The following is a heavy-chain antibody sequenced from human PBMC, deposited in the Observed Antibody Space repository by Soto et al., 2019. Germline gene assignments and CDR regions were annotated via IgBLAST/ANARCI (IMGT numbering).Heavy chain of an antibody. J-gene: IGHJ4*02. D-gene: IGHD5-18*01. CDR1: GFTFSSYW. CDR2: IKQDGSEK. Sequence: GGSLRLSCAASGFTFSSYWMSWVRQAPGKGLEWVANIKQDGSEKYYVDSVKGRFTISRDNAKNSLYLQMNSLRAEDTAVYYCARGRYSYGLGHLKYWGKGNLVTVSS. CDR3: ARGRYSYGLGHLKY. V-gene: IGHV3-7*01.